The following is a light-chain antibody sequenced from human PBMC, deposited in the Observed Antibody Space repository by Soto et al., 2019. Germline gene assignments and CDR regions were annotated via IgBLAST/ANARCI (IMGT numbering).Light chain of an antibody. CDR1: QSVSSY. V-gene: IGKV3-11*01. J-gene: IGKJ2*01. CDR3: QQRNAWPRNT. Sequence: EIVLTQFPATLSLSPGERATLSCRASQSVSSYLAWYQQKPGQAPRLLIYDISNRATGIPARFIGSGSGTDFTLTIISLEPEDSAVYYCQQRNAWPRNTFGQGTKLEI. CDR2: DIS.